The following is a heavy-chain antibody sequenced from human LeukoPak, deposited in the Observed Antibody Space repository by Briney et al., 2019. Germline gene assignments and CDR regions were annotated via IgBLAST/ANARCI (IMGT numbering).Heavy chain of an antibody. D-gene: IGHD5-12*01. J-gene: IGHJ4*02. Sequence: ASVKVSCKVSGYTLTELSMHWVRQAPGNGLEWMGGFDPEDGETIYAQKFQGRVTMTEDTSTDTAYMELSSLRSEDTAVYYCATSVGRGYSGYDFDYWGQGTLVTVSS. CDR2: FDPEDGET. V-gene: IGHV1-24*01. CDR3: ATSVGRGYSGYDFDY. CDR1: GYTLTELS.